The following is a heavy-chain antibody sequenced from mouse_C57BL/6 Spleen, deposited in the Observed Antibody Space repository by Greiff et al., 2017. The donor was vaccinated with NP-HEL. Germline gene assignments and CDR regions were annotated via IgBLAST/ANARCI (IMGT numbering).Heavy chain of an antibody. D-gene: IGHD2-5*01. CDR2: IYPGDGDI. J-gene: IGHJ3*01. Sequence: VQLQQSGPELVKPGASVKISCKASGYAFSSPWMNWVKQRPGKGLEWIGRIYPGDGDINYNGKFKGTATLTADKSSSTAYMQLSSLTSEDSAVYFCARFYSNLWFAYWGQGTLVTVSA. CDR3: ARFYSNLWFAY. CDR1: GYAFSSPW. V-gene: IGHV1-82*01.